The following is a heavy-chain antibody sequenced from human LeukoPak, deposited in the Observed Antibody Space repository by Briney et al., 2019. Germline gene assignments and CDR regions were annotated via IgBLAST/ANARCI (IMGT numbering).Heavy chain of an antibody. V-gene: IGHV3-48*03. J-gene: IGHJ4*02. CDR3: ARGGDYPFDY. D-gene: IGHD4-17*01. CDR1: GFTFSSYE. Sequence: PGGSLRLSCAASGFTFSSYEMNWVRQAPGKGLEWVSYISSSGSPIYYADSVKGRFTISRDNAKNTLYLQMNSLRAEDTALYYCARGGDYPFDYWGQGTLVTVSS. CDR2: ISSSGSPI.